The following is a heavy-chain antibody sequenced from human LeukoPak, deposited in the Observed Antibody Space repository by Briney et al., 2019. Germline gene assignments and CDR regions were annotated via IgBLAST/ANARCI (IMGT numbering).Heavy chain of an antibody. CDR2: ISWNSGSI. V-gene: IGHV3-9*01. CDR3: ARDYGGSSPFDY. D-gene: IGHD4-23*01. Sequence: GGSLRLSCAASGFTFDDYAMHWVRQAPGKGLEWVSGISWNSGSIGYADSVKGRFTISRDNAKNSLYLHVNSLRAEDTAVYYCARDYGGSSPFDYWGQGTLVTVSS. J-gene: IGHJ4*02. CDR1: GFTFDDYA.